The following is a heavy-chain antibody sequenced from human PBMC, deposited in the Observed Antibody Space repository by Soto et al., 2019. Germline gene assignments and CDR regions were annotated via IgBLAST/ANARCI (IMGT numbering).Heavy chain of an antibody. J-gene: IGHJ3*02. Sequence: ASVKVSCKASGYTFTSYGISWVRQAPGQGLEWMGWISAYNGNTNYAQKLQGRVTMTTDTSTSTAYMELRSLRSDDTAVYYCARVWEDCSGGSCYLRPDAFDTWGQGTMVTVS. V-gene: IGHV1-18*01. CDR2: ISAYNGNT. CDR1: GYTFTSYG. D-gene: IGHD2-15*01. CDR3: ARVWEDCSGGSCYLRPDAFDT.